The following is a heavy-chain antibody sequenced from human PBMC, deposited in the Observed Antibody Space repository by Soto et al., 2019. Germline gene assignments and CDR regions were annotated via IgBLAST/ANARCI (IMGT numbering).Heavy chain of an antibody. CDR2: MSSRSLTI. V-gene: IGHV3-48*02. Sequence: EVQLVESGGGLVQPGGSLRVSCAASGFTFSTYSMNWVRQAPGKGLEWVSYMSSRSLTIYYTDSVKCRFTISRDNAKNSLYLQMNCLRDEDTAVYYCARGGSSSDNGMDVWGQGTTVTVSS. J-gene: IGHJ6*02. D-gene: IGHD6-6*01. CDR3: ARGGSSSDNGMDV. CDR1: GFTFSTYS.